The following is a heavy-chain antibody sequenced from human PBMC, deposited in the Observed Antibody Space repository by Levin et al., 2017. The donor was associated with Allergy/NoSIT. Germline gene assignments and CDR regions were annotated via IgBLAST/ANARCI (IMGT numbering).Heavy chain of an antibody. Sequence: QTLSLTCTFSGFSLSTSGMCVSWIRQPPGKALEWLARIDWDDDIYYSTSLKTRLTISKDTSKNQVVLTMTNMDPVDTATYYCARIRIAVAGTYAFDIWGQGTMVTVSS. J-gene: IGHJ3*02. CDR1: GFSLSTSGMC. CDR2: IDWDDDI. CDR3: ARIRIAVAGTYAFDI. D-gene: IGHD6-19*01. V-gene: IGHV2-70*11.